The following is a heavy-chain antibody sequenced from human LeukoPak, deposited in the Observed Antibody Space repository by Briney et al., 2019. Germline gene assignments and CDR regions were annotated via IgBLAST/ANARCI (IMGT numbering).Heavy chain of an antibody. D-gene: IGHD3-10*01. CDR2: IIPILGIA. CDR1: GNTFSSYT. V-gene: IGHV1-69*02. CDR3: ARGCRGSGSNYMPCYSYSGMDV. J-gene: IGHJ6*02. Sequence: ASVKVSCKASGNTFSSYTISWVRQAPGQGLEWMGRIIPILGIANYAQKFQDRVTIIADKSTSTAYMELSSLRSEDTAVYYCARGCRGSGSNYMPCYSYSGMDVWGQGTTVTVSS.